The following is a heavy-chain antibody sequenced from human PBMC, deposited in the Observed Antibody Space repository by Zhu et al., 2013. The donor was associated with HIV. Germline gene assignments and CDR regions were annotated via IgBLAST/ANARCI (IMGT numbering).Heavy chain of an antibody. V-gene: IGHV1-69*06. CDR2: IIPFIGTA. CDR1: GGTFSSSA. Sequence: QVQLVQSGAEVKKPGSSVKVSCKASGGTFSSSAFFWVRQAPGQGLEWMGGIIPFIGTATYAQRFQGRVTITADKSTSTAYMELSSLRPEDTAVYYCARDRFGVGATSLFDYWAREPWSPSPQ. J-gene: IGHJ4*02. CDR3: ARDRFGVGATSLFDY. D-gene: IGHD1-26*01.